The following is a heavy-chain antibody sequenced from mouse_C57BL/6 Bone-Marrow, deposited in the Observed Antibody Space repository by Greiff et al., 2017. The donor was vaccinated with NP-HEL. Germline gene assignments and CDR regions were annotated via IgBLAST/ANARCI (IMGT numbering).Heavy chain of an antibody. CDR2: INPYNGGT. J-gene: IGHJ3*01. CDR3: ARVYAKFAY. Sequence: VHVKQSGPVLVKPGASVKMSCKASGYTFTDYYMNWVKQSHGKSLEWIGVINPYNGGTSYNQKFKGKATLTVDKSSSTAYMELNSLTSEDSAVYYCARVYAKFAYWGQGTLVTVSA. D-gene: IGHD6-5*01. CDR1: GYTFTDYY. V-gene: IGHV1-19*01.